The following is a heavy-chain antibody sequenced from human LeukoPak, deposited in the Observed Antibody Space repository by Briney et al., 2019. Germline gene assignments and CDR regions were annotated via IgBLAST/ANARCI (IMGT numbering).Heavy chain of an antibody. Sequence: PGGSLRLSCAASGFTLSNYAMSWVRQAPGGGREWVSAIAAGGTTYYADSVKGRFTISRDNSKNTLSLQMSSPRAEDTAVYLCAKYSVRIACRQETYFDYWGQGTLVTVSS. V-gene: IGHV3-23*01. CDR2: IAAGGTT. J-gene: IGHJ4*02. D-gene: IGHD5/OR15-5a*01. CDR1: GFTLSNYA. CDR3: AKYSVRIACRQETYFDY.